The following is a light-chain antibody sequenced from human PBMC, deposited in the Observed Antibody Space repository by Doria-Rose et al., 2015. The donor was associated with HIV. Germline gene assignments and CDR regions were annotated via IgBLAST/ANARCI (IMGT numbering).Light chain of an antibody. Sequence: TQSPESLGMSLGERATLNCKSNQSLLYNSKNYLAWYQQKPGQPPKLLIYWVSTRQSGVPARFSGSGSGTGFTLTISSLEAEDVAVYYCQQYYDTPSFGPGTTVDIK. V-gene: IGKV4-1*01. CDR1: QSLLYNSKNY. CDR2: WVS. J-gene: IGKJ3*01. CDR3: QQYYDTPS.